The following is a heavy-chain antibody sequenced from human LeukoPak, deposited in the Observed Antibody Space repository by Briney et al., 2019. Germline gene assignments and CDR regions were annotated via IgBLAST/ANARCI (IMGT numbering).Heavy chain of an antibody. CDR3: ATPPPHYYGGNPEWFDP. CDR2: IYHSGST. Sequence: SETLSLTCTVSGYSISSGYYWGWIRQPPGKGLEWIGSIYHSGSTYYNPSLKSRVTISVDTSKNQFSLKLSSVTAADTAVYYCATPPPHYYGGNPEWFDPWGQGTLVTVSS. V-gene: IGHV4-38-2*02. D-gene: IGHD4-23*01. CDR1: GYSISSGYY. J-gene: IGHJ5*02.